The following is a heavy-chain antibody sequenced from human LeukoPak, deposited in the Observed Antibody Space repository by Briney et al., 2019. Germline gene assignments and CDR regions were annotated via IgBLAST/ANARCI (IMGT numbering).Heavy chain of an antibody. D-gene: IGHD2-2*01. CDR2: INHSGST. CDR3: ARPYCSSTSCYPDAFDI. V-gene: IGHV4-34*01. Sequence: GSLRLSCAASGFTFSSYAMSWVRQAPGKGLEWIGEINHSGSTNYNPSLKSRVTITVDTSKNQFSLKLSSVTAADTAVYYCARPYCSSTSCYPDAFDIWGQGTMVTVSS. CDR1: GFTFSSYA. J-gene: IGHJ3*02.